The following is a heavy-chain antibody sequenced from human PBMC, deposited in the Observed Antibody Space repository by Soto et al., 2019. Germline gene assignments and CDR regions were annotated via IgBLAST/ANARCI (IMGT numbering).Heavy chain of an antibody. V-gene: IGHV3-23*01. D-gene: IGHD2-2*01. J-gene: IGHJ4*02. CDR3: AKLGSSSWSPHYYFDY. CDR2: ITDSGDDT. Sequence: EVQLLESGGGLVQPGGSLRLSCAASGFTFNNYAMGWVRQAPGKVLEWVSAITDSGDDTYYIDSVKGRFTISRDNSKITLYLQMNSLRAEDTAIYYCAKLGSSSWSPHYYFDYWGQGTLVTVSS. CDR1: GFTFNNYA.